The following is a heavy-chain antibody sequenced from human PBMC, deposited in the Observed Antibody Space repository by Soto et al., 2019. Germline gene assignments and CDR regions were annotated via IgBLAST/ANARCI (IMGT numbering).Heavy chain of an antibody. CDR1: GFSLSTSGVG. V-gene: IGHV2-5*02. CDR3: AHKGSGSRAIDY. CDR2: IYWDDSK. D-gene: IGHD3-10*01. Sequence: QITLKESGPTLVKPTQTLTLTCTFSGFSLSTSGVGVGWIRQPPGKALEWLAVIYWDDSKTYSPSLKSRLTITNDTSRDQVVLTINNMDPVDTATYSCAHKGSGSRAIDYWGQGALVTVSS. J-gene: IGHJ4*02.